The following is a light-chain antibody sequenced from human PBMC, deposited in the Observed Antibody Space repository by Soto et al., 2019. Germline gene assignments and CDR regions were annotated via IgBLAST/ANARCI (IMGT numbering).Light chain of an antibody. Sequence: QSVLTQPASVSGSPGQSITISCTGTSSDVGSYNLVSWYQQHPGKAPKLMISEGNKRPSGISNRFSGSKSGNTASLTIAGLQAEDEADYYCCSYAGRSTYVFGTGTKVTVL. J-gene: IGLJ1*01. CDR1: SSDVGSYNL. V-gene: IGLV2-23*01. CDR3: CSYAGRSTYV. CDR2: EGN.